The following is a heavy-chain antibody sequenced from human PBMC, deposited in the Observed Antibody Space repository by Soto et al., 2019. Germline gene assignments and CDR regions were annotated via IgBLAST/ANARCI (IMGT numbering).Heavy chain of an antibody. V-gene: IGHV1-18*01. J-gene: IGHJ3*02. D-gene: IGHD3-10*01. CDR3: SISYYRSESYLPYSFGI. Sequence: QVQLVQSGAEVKKPGASVKVSCKASGYTFTSYGISWVRQAPGKGLEWMGWISAYNGNTNYAQKLQGRVTITTATPTRTAYIYLRCPSSDSTPVDYFSISYYRSESYLPYSFGICAQGTIVTVSS. CDR1: GYTFTSYG. CDR2: ISAYNGNT.